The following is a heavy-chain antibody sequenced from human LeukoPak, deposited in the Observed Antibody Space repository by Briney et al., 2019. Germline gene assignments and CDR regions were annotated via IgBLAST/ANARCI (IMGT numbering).Heavy chain of an antibody. CDR3: ARVLWATTSKLFGY. D-gene: IGHD1-26*01. CDR2: INSNSGGT. Sequence: ASVKVSCKASGYTFSDYYIHWVRQAPGQGLEWMGRINSNSGGTNYAQKFQVTMTRDTSISTAYMELTRLTSDDTAVYYCARVLWATTSKLFGYWGQGTLVTVSS. V-gene: IGHV1-2*06. J-gene: IGHJ4*02. CDR1: GYTFSDYY.